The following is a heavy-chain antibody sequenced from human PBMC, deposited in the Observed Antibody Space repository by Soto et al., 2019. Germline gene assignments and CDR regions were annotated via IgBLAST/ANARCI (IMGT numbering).Heavy chain of an antibody. Sequence: PSETLSLTCTVSGGSISSYYWSWIRQPPGKGLEWIGYIYYSGSTNYNPSLKSRVTISVDKSKNQFSLKLSSVTAADTAVYYCARGIAAAGIHFDYWGQGTLVTVSS. J-gene: IGHJ4*02. V-gene: IGHV4-59*12. CDR1: GGSISSYY. CDR3: ARGIAAAGIHFDY. CDR2: IYYSGST. D-gene: IGHD6-13*01.